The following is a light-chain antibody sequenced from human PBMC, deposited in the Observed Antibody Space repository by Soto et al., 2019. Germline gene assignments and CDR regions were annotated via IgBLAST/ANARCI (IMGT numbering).Light chain of an antibody. J-gene: IGKJ4*01. CDR2: ETS. CDR1: QGIDSY. CDR3: QQTRSYPST. Sequence: IQLTQSPSSLSXXVXXRVTITCRASQGIDSYLAWYQQRPGKVPQLLIYETSILQSGVSSRFSGSGSGTYFTLTISSLQAEDFATYYCQQTRSYPSTFGGGTKVEIK. V-gene: IGKV1-9*01.